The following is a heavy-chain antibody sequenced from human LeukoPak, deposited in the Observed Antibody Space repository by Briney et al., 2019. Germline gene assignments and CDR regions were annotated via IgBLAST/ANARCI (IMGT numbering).Heavy chain of an antibody. D-gene: IGHD2-21*02. V-gene: IGHV3-33*08. CDR1: GFTFSSYG. Sequence: GGSLRLSCEASGFTFSSYGMHWVRQAPGKGLEWVAVIWYDGSNKYYADSVKGRFTISRDNSKNTLYLQMNSLRAEDTAVYYCAREGGVVVTALDYWGQGTLVTVSS. CDR3: AREGGVVVTALDY. J-gene: IGHJ4*02. CDR2: IWYDGSNK.